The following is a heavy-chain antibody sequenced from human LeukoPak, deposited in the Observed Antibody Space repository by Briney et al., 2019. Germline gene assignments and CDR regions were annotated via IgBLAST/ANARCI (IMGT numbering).Heavy chain of an antibody. CDR3: ARGYEDDFSGSYYWFDP. D-gene: IGHD1-26*01. Sequence: SSGKVSSKASGYTVTSYVISCGRQSPGQGLEWRGWISAYNGNTNYAQKLQGRVTITTDTSTSTAYMELRSLRSDDPAVYYCARGYEDDFSGSYYWFDPWGQGTLVTVSS. J-gene: IGHJ5*02. V-gene: IGHV1-18*01. CDR2: ISAYNGNT. CDR1: GYTVTSYV.